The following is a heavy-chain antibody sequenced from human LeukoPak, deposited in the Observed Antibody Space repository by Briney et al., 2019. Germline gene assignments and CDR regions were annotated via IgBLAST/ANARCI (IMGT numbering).Heavy chain of an antibody. CDR3: ARIEWSLRRDIDY. CDR2: ISSRSSYI. CDR1: GFTFSSYS. D-gene: IGHD3-3*01. J-gene: IGHJ4*02. Sequence: GGSLRLSCAASGFTFSSYSMKWVRQAPGKGLEWVSSISSRSSYISYPDSVKGRFTLSRDNAKNSLYLQMNSLRAEDTAVYYCARIEWSLRRDIDYWGQGTLATVHS. V-gene: IGHV3-21*01.